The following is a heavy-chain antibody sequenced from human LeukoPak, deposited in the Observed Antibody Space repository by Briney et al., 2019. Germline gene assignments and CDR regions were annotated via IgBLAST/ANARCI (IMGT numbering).Heavy chain of an antibody. D-gene: IGHD6-13*01. V-gene: IGHV1-18*01. CDR3: ARRGYSSSCGDY. J-gene: IGHJ4*02. CDR2: ISAYNGNT. CDR1: GGTFSSYA. Sequence: GSSVKVSCKASGGTFSSYATSWVRQAPGQGLEWMGWISAYNGNTNYAQKLQGRVTMTTDTSTSTAYMELRSLRSDDTAVYYCARRGYSSSCGDYWGQGTLVTVSS.